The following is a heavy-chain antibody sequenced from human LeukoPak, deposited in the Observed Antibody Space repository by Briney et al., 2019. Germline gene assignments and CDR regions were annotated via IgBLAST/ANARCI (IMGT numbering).Heavy chain of an antibody. Sequence: GESLKISCKGSGYSFTSYWIGWVRQMPGKGLGWMGIIYPGDSDTRYSPSFQGQVTISADKSISTAYLQWSSLKASDTAMYYCARPRGGSYYGLPEYYFDYWGQGTLVTVSS. V-gene: IGHV5-51*01. CDR1: GYSFTSYW. CDR3: ARPRGGSYYGLPEYYFDY. CDR2: IYPGDSDT. J-gene: IGHJ4*02. D-gene: IGHD1-26*01.